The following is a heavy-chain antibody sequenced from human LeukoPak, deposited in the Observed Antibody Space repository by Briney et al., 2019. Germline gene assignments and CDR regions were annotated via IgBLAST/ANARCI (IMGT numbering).Heavy chain of an antibody. D-gene: IGHD3-10*01. V-gene: IGHV3-23*01. Sequence: GGSLRLSCADPGFAFSSYATRCVREPPGKGLEWVSVISRRDDYTYYADSVKGRFTISRDNSKNTLYLQMNTLRAEDTAVYYCADDYRSGSLQEVWGQGTLVTVSS. CDR3: ADDYRSGSLQEV. J-gene: IGHJ4*02. CDR2: ISRRDDYT. CDR1: GFAFSSYA.